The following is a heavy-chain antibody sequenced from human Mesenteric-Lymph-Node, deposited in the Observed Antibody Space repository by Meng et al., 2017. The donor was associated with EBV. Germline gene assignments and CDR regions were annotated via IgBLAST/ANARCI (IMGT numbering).Heavy chain of an antibody. CDR3: ATGLYGDYALAN. CDR1: GGSVSSGTYY. Sequence: VQLQESGPGLVKPSEPLSPTCTVSGGSVSSGTYYWSWIRQPPGKGLEWIGYIYYSGSTNYNPSLKSRVTISVDTSKNQFSLKLSSVTAADTAVYYCATGLYGDYALANWGQGTLVTVSS. J-gene: IGHJ4*02. V-gene: IGHV4-61*01. CDR2: IYYSGST. D-gene: IGHD4-17*01.